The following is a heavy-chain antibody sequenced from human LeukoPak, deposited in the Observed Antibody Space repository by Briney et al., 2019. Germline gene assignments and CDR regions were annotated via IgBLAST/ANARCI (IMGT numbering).Heavy chain of an antibody. V-gene: IGHV4-59*08. CDR3: ARGGDVTIFGVVIIYAFDI. J-gene: IGHJ3*02. CDR1: GGSISSYY. D-gene: IGHD3-3*01. CDR2: IYYSGST. Sequence: SETLSLTCTVSGGSISSYYWSWIRQPPGKGLEWIGYIYYSGSTNYNPSLKSRVTISVDTSKNQFSLKLSSVTAADTAVYYCARGGDVTIFGVVIIYAFDIWGQGTMVTVSS.